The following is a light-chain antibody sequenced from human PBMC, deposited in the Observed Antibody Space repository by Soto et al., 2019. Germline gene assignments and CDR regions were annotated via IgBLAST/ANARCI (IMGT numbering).Light chain of an antibody. CDR1: SSNIGSNY. V-gene: IGLV1-47*01. CDR3: AAWDGSLSGYV. J-gene: IGLJ1*01. CDR2: KNN. Sequence: QSVLTQPPSASGTPGQRVTISCSGSSSNIGSNYVYWYQQLPGTAPQLLIYKNNQRPSGVPDRFTGSKSGTSASLAISGLRSEDEADYYCAAWDGSLSGYVFGTGTKVTVL.